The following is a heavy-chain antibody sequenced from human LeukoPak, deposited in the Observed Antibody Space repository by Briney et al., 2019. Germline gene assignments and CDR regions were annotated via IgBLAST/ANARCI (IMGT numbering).Heavy chain of an antibody. V-gene: IGHV1-18*01. J-gene: IGHJ5*02. CDR2: INGYKGNT. Sequence: GASVKVSCKASGYTYSTYGISWVRQAPGQGLEWMGWINGYKGNTNYAQKLQGRVTMTTDTSTSTAYMELRSLRSDDTAVYYCARDSRPNISASSSWHWFDPWGQGTLVTVSS. CDR1: GYTYSTYG. D-gene: IGHD6-13*01. CDR3: ARDSRPNISASSSWHWFDP.